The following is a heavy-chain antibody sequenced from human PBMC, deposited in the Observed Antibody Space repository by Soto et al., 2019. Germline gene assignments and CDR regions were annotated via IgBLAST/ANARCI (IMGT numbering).Heavy chain of an antibody. V-gene: IGHV4-34*01. CDR3: GRCSGFTHPREETDVYNSQDYYYGLDV. J-gene: IGHJ6*01. CDR2: ITHSGST. CDR1: GGPFSGYY. Sequence: QVQLQQWGAGLLKPSDTLSLTCADYGGPFSGYYWSWIRQPPGTGLERIGEIGQITHSGSTNYNPSLNSRFNISVDASKHQLPLKLVSVTAADTAEYCWGRCSGFTHPREETDVYNSQDYYYGLDVWGQGTTVTVSS. D-gene: IGHD3-10*02.